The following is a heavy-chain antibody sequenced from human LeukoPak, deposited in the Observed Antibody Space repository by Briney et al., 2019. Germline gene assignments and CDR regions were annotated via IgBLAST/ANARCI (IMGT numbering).Heavy chain of an antibody. CDR2: IYSGGAT. CDR1: GFSVRSNY. D-gene: IGHD2-15*01. Sequence: GGSLRLSYAVSGFSVRSNYMSCVRQPPWKGLEWVSVIYSGGATKHADSVKGRFIISRDNSKNTLYLQMNNLRAEDTAVYYCAREKKCSGGSCYGDAFDIWGQGTMVTVSS. J-gene: IGHJ3*02. V-gene: IGHV3-66*01. CDR3: AREKKCSGGSCYGDAFDI.